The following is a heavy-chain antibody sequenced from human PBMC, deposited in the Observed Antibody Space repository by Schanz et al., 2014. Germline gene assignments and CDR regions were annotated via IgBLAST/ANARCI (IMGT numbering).Heavy chain of an antibody. J-gene: IGHJ6*02. V-gene: IGHV3-11*04. CDR3: ARDTSYGMDV. CDR2: IDGKSTTV. CDR1: GFTFSDYY. Sequence: GQLVGSGGGLIQPGGSLRLSCAASGFTFSDYYMSWIRQAPGKGLEWLSYIDGKSTTVYYADSVKGRFTISRDNAKISLYLQMNSLRVEDTAVYYCARDTSYGMDVWGQGTTVTVSS.